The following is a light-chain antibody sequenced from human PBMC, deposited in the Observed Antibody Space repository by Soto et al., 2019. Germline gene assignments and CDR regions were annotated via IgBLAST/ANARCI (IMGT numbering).Light chain of an antibody. CDR3: EQYENLPPS. J-gene: IGKJ5*01. CDR1: QDIGNS. V-gene: IGKV1-33*01. CDR2: DAS. Sequence: DLQITQSQSSLSASIGDRVILACPASQDIGNSLNWYQHKPGKTPKLLIYDASNWERGVPARFSGSGSGMDVSFTIRSLESEDIATYYCEQYENLPPSFGQGTRLEIK.